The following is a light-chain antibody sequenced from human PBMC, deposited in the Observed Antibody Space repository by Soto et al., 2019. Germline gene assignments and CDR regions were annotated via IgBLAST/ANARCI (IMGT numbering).Light chain of an antibody. CDR3: GSWDSSLSAYV. Sequence: VLTQPPSVSAAPGQKVTISCAGSSSNIGGNSVSWYQQLPGTAPKLLIYDDNKRPSGIPDRFSGSKSGTSATLGITGFQTGDEADYYCGSWDSSLSAYVFGTGTKVTVL. CDR2: DDN. J-gene: IGLJ1*01. V-gene: IGLV1-51*01. CDR1: SSNIGGNS.